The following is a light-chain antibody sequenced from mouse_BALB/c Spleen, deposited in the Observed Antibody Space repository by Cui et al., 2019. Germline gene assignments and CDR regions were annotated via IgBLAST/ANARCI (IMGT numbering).Light chain of an antibody. CDR1: SSVSY. V-gene: IGKV4-68*01. Sequence: QIVLTQSPALLSASPGEKVTMTCSASSSVSYMYWYQQKPRASPKPWIYVTSNLASGVPARFSGSGYGTAYSLTISSMEAEDAATYYCQQWSSNPRTFGGGTKLEIK. J-gene: IGKJ1*01. CDR2: VTS. CDR3: QQWSSNPRT.